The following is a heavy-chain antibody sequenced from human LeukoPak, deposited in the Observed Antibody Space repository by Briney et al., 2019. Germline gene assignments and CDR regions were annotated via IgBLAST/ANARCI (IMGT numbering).Heavy chain of an antibody. CDR2: IYYSGST. Sequence: PSETLSLTCTVSGGSISSYYWSWIRQPPGKGLEWIGYIYYSGSTNYNPSLKSRVTISVDASKNQFSLNLGSVTAADTAVYYCARCVTAAGTIDYWGQGTLVTVSS. CDR3: ARCVTAAGTIDY. J-gene: IGHJ4*02. D-gene: IGHD6-13*01. V-gene: IGHV4-59*08. CDR1: GGSISSYY.